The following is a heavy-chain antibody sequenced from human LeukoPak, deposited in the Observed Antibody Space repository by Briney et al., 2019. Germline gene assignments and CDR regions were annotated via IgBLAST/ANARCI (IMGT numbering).Heavy chain of an antibody. CDR1: GGSISGYY. J-gene: IGHJ3*02. D-gene: IGHD6-6*01. Sequence: PSETLSLTCTVSGGSISGYYWSWIRQPPGKGLEWIGYIYYSVSTNYNPSLKSRLTISIDTSENQFSLKLSSVTAADTAVYYCAREYSSSSGRRAFDIWGQGTMVTVSS. CDR2: IYYSVST. V-gene: IGHV4-59*08. CDR3: AREYSSSSGRRAFDI.